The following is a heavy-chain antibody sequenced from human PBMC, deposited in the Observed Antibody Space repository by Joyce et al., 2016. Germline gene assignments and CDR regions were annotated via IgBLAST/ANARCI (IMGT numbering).Heavy chain of an antibody. V-gene: IGHV4-34*01. CDR3: ARVGGFFYESHY. Sequence: QVQLQQWGARPLKSSETLSLSCAIYGGSFNDYYWGWIRQPPGKGLEWIGEISQTKSATYNPSLKRRAIISTDAPKNQFFLTLTSVTAADTGVYYCARVGGFFYESHYWGQGALVTVSS. CDR1: GGSFNDYY. CDR2: ISQTKSA. D-gene: IGHD2/OR15-2a*01. J-gene: IGHJ4*02.